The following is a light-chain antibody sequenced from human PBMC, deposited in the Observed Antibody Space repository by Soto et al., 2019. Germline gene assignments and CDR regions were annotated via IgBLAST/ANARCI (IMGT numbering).Light chain of an antibody. J-gene: IGKJ1*01. CDR3: QQYGGSLRT. CDR2: GAS. Sequence: EIVLTQSPGTLSLSPGERATLSCRASQSVSSSYLAWYQQKPGQAPRLLIYGASSRATGIPDRFSGSGSGTDVTPTLGIREPEDVAVYYCQQYGGSLRTFGQGTKVEIK. V-gene: IGKV3-20*01. CDR1: QSVSSSY.